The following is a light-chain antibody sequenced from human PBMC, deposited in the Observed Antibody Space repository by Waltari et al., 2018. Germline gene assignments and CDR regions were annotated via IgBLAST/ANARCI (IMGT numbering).Light chain of an antibody. CDR3: QHYVRLPVT. V-gene: IGKV3-20*01. Sequence: EIMLTQSPGTLSLSPGERATLSCRTSQSIGRSLAWYQQKPGQAPRLRIYGASSRATDSPDRFSGSGSGTDFSLTINRLEPEDSALYYCQHYVRLPVTFGQGTKVEIK. J-gene: IGKJ1*01. CDR1: QSIGRS. CDR2: GAS.